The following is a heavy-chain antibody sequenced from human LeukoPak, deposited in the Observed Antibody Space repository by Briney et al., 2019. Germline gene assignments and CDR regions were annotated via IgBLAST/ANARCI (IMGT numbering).Heavy chain of an antibody. CDR2: ISSSSSYI. CDR1: GFTFGSYS. Sequence: GGSLRLSCAASGFTFGSYSMNWVRQAPGKGLEWVSSISSSSSYIQYADSVRGRFTISRDNAKNSLYLQMNSLRAEDTAVYYCAKALQYSSGWFQYYYDSSGYPGAFDYWGQGTLVTVSS. CDR3: AKALQYSSGWFQYYYDSSGYPGAFDY. D-gene: IGHD3-22*01. V-gene: IGHV3-21*06. J-gene: IGHJ4*02.